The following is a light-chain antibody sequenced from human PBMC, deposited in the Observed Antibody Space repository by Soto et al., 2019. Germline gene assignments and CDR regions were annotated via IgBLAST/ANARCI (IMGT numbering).Light chain of an antibody. V-gene: IGKV1-5*01. CDR3: QQYNNWPWT. CDR2: DVS. CDR1: QSITTW. J-gene: IGKJ1*01. Sequence: DIQMTQSPSTVSAYVGDSVTITCRASQSITTWLAWYQQRPGKAPKLLIYDVSSLQSGVPSRFSGSGSGTDFTLTISSLQSEDFAVYYCQQYNNWPWTFGQGTKVDIK.